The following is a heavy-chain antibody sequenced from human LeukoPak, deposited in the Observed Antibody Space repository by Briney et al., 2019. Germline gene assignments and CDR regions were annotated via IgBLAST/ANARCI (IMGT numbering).Heavy chain of an antibody. CDR3: AKSGAAAGGYFDC. Sequence: GGSLRLSCAASGFTFSTYGMSWVRQAPGKGLEWVSGIVGSGSNTYYADSVKGRFTISRDNSKNTLYLQMNSPRAEDTAIYYCAKSGAAAGGYFDCWGQGTLVTVSS. J-gene: IGHJ4*02. CDR2: IVGSGSNT. D-gene: IGHD6-13*01. V-gene: IGHV3-23*01. CDR1: GFTFSTYG.